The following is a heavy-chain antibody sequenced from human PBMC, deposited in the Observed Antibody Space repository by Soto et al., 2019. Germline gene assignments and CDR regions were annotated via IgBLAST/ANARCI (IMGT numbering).Heavy chain of an antibody. J-gene: IGHJ4*02. V-gene: IGHV1-69*02. D-gene: IGHD3-22*01. Sequence: QVQLVQSGAEVKKPGSSVKVSCKASGGTFSSYTISWVRQAPGQGLEWMGRIIPILGIANYAQKFQGRVTITADKSTSTAYMERSSLRAEDTAVYYCARAHYYDSSGYYEGDDYWGQGTLVTVSS. CDR3: ARAHYYDSSGYYEGDDY. CDR1: GGTFSSYT. CDR2: IIPILGIA.